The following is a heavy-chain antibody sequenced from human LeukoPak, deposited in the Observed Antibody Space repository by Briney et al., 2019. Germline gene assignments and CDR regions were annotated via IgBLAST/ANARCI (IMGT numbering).Heavy chain of an antibody. Sequence: SETLSLTCTVSGGSISSYYWSWIRQPPGKGLEWIGYIYCSGSTNYNPSLKSRVTISVDTSKNQFSLKLSSVTAADTAVYYCARGGSGSYYGYFDLWSRGTLVTVSS. D-gene: IGHD1-26*01. CDR1: GGSISSYY. V-gene: IGHV4-59*01. CDR3: ARGGSGSYYGYFDL. CDR2: IYCSGST. J-gene: IGHJ2*01.